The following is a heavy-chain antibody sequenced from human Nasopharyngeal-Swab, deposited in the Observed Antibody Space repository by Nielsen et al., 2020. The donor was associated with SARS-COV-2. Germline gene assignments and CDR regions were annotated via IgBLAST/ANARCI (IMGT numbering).Heavy chain of an antibody. CDR3: ARIAGITIFGVVTISGAFDI. CDR1: GDSFNNYY. V-gene: IGHV4-59*06. J-gene: IGHJ3*02. CDR2: IYYSGRT. D-gene: IGHD3-3*01. Sequence: SETLSLTCTVSGDSFNNYYWSWIRQHPGKGLEWIGYIYYSGRTNYNPSLKSGVTISVDTSKNQFSLKLSSVTAADTAVYYCARIAGITIFGVVTISGAFDIWGQGTMVTVSS.